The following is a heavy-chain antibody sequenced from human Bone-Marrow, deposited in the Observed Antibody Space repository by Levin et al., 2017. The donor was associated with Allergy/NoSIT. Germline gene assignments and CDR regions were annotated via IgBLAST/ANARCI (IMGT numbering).Heavy chain of an antibody. J-gene: IGHJ4*02. D-gene: IGHD6-13*01. V-gene: IGHV3-9*01. CDR1: GFTFDDYA. CDR3: AKDRDKAASDGFDC. CDR2: ISWNSGSI. Sequence: LRLSCAASGFTFDDYAMHWVRQAPGKGLEWVSGISWNSGSIGYADSVKGRFTISRDNAKNSLYLQMNSLRAEDTALYYCAKDRDKAASDGFDCWGQGTLVTVSS.